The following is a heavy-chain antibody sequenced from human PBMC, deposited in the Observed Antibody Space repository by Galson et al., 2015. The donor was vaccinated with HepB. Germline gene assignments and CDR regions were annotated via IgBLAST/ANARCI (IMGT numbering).Heavy chain of an antibody. V-gene: IGHV3-21*01. CDR2: ISSSSYI. D-gene: IGHD3-22*01. J-gene: IGHJ3*02. CDR3: ARDRGGYYYDSSGPLRNQRAVDAFDI. CDR1: GFTFSSYS. Sequence: SLRLSCAASGFTFSSYSMNWVRQAPGKGLEWVSSISSSSYIYYADSVKGRFTISRDNAKNSLYLQMNSLRAEDTAVYYCARDRGGYYYDSSGPLRNQRAVDAFDIWGQGTMVTVSS.